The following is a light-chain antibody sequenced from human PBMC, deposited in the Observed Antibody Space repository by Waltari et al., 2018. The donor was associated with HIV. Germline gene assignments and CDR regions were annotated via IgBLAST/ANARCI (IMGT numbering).Light chain of an antibody. CDR2: EVR. J-gene: IGLJ1*01. CDR3: CSFGGSNTKV. CDR1: SSNVGRYTY. Sequence: QSALTQPAPVSGSPGQSITISCTRTSSNVGRYTYVSWYQQHPGKAPKRIIYEVRNRPAGVSNRFSASKSGNMATLTISGLQPDDEADYHCCSFGGSNTKVFGTGTKVTVL. V-gene: IGLV2-14*01.